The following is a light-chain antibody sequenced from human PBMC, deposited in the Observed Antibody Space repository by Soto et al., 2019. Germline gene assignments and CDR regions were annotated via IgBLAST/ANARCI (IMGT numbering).Light chain of an antibody. J-gene: IGLJ1*01. CDR1: SSNIGSHT. V-gene: IGLV1-44*01. CDR3: AAWDDSLNGYV. Sequence: VLTQPPSASGTPGQRVTISCSGSSSNIGSHTVNWYQQLPGTAPKLLIYINNQRPSGVPDRFSGSKSGTSASLAISGLQSEDEADYYCAAWDDSLNGYVFGTGTKVTVL. CDR2: INN.